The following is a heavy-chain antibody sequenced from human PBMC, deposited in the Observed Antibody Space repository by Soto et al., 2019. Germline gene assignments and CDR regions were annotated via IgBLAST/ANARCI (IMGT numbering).Heavy chain of an antibody. CDR3: ARLGRYYQSLDS. V-gene: IGHV4-59*08. CDR1: GGNISSYY. D-gene: IGHD3-10*01. Sequence: ASETLSLTCPVSGGNISSYYWSWIRQSPGKGLEWVGYIYYGGTTSYNPSLKSRVTISLETSKSQFSLRLTSVTAADTAVYYCARLGRYYQSLDSWGPGTLVTVSS. J-gene: IGHJ5*01. CDR2: IYYGGTT.